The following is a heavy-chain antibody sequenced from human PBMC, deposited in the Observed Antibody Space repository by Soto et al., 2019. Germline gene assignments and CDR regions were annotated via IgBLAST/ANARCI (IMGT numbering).Heavy chain of an antibody. CDR2: IYHSGST. V-gene: IGHV4-4*02. D-gene: IGHD5-18*01. Sequence: PSETLSLTCAVSGGSISSSNWWSWVRQPPGKGLEWIGEIYHSGSTNYNPSLKSRVTISVDKSKNQFSLKLSSVTAADTAVYYCARARTFWAVGYSMEKRWFDPWGQGTLVTVSS. J-gene: IGHJ5*02. CDR3: ARARTFWAVGYSMEKRWFDP. CDR1: GGSISSSNW.